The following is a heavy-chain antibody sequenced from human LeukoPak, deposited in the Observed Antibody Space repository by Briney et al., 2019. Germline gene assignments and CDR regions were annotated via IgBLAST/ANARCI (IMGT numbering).Heavy chain of an antibody. CDR3: AKGSSVAGTIFGY. V-gene: IGHV3-66*01. CDR2: IYSGGST. D-gene: IGHD6-19*01. J-gene: IGHJ4*02. CDR1: GFTVSSNY. Sequence: GGSLRLSCAASGFTVSSNYMSWVRQAPGKGLEWVSVIYSGGSTYYADPVKGRFSISRDNSKNTLYLQMNSLRAEDTAVYYCAKGSSVAGTIFGYWGQGTLVTVSS.